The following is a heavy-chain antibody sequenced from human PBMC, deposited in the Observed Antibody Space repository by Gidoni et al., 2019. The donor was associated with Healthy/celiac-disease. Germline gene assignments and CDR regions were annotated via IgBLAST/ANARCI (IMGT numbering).Heavy chain of an antibody. CDR2: IYSGGST. V-gene: IGHV3-53*02. CDR3: ARDVGIAAAGTIYYGMDV. CDR1: GFTVSSNY. J-gene: IGHJ6*02. Sequence: EVQLVETGGGLIQPGGSLLLSFAASGFTVSSNYMSWVRQAPGKGLEWVSVIYSGGSTYYADSVKGRFTISRDNAKNTLYLQMNSLRAEDTAVYYCARDVGIAAAGTIYYGMDVWGQGTTVTVSS. D-gene: IGHD6-13*01.